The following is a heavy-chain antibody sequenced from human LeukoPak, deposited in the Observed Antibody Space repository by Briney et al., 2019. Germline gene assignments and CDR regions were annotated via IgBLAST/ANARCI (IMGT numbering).Heavy chain of an antibody. D-gene: IGHD1-1*01. J-gene: IGHJ4*02. Sequence: SETLSLTCTVSGGSISSSSYYWGWIRQPPGEGLEWIGSIYYSGTTYYNPSRKSRVTISVDTAKNQFSLELSSVTAADTAVYYCARHTSHTIGTGDFDYWGQGTLVTVSS. CDR2: IYYSGTT. V-gene: IGHV4-39*01. CDR1: GGSISSSSYY. CDR3: ARHTSHTIGTGDFDY.